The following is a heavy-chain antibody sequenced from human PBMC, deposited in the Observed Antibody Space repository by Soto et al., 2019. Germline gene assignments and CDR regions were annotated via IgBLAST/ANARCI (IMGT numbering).Heavy chain of an antibody. CDR2: IYYSGST. CDR1: GGSISSYY. V-gene: IGHV4-59*08. D-gene: IGHD2-15*01. J-gene: IGHJ5*02. Sequence: SETLSLTCTVSGGSISSYYWSWIRQPPGKGLEWIGYIYYSGSTNYNPSLKSRVTISVDTSKNQFSLKLSSVTAADTAVYYCARLLHIVERNWFDPWGQGTLVTVSS. CDR3: ARLLHIVERNWFDP.